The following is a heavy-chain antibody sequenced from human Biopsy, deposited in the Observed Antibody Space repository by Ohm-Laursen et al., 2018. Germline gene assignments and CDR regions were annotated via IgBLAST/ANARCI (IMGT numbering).Heavy chain of an antibody. D-gene: IGHD3-22*01. CDR1: GDSISSYY. Sequence: TLSLTCTVSGDSISSYYWSWIRQPPGKGLQWIGYVYYTGSTDYNPYLQSHITISLDTSKNHFSLRLRSVTPADTAIYYCARDRGYYSDRTVPGYFDLWGRGTLVTVSS. CDR2: VYYTGST. CDR3: ARDRGYYSDRTVPGYFDL. V-gene: IGHV4-59*01. J-gene: IGHJ2*01.